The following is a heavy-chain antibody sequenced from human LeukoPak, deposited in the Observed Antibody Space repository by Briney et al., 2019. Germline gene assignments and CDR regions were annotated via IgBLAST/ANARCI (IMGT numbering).Heavy chain of an antibody. Sequence: AASVKVSCKASGGTFSSYAISWVRQAPGQGLEWMGGIIPIFGTANYAQKFQGRVTITADESTSTAYMELSSLRSEDTAVYYCAREVTWSSGDDAFDIWGQGTMVTVSS. J-gene: IGHJ3*02. CDR2: IIPIFGTA. V-gene: IGHV1-69*13. CDR3: AREVTWSSGDDAFDI. CDR1: GGTFSSYA. D-gene: IGHD2-21*02.